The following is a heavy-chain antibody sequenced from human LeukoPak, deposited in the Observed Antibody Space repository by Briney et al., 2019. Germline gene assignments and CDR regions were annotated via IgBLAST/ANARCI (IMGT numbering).Heavy chain of an antibody. D-gene: IGHD3-3*01. V-gene: IGHV1-3*01. CDR3: ARDNLSVIFGVVGWFDP. Sequence: ASVKVSCKASGYTFTSYAMHWVRQAPGQRLEWMGWINAGNGNTNYAQKLQGRVTMTTDTSTSTAYMELRSLRSDDTAVYYCARDNLSVIFGVVGWFDPWGQGTLVTVSS. J-gene: IGHJ5*02. CDR2: INAGNGNT. CDR1: GYTFTSYA.